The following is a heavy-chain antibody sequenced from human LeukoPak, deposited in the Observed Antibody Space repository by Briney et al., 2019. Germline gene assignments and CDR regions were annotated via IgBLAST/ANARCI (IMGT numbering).Heavy chain of an antibody. J-gene: IGHJ4*02. Sequence: PGGSLRLSCAASGFIFSDYWMHWVRQAPGKRLMWVSRINNDGRTTNYVDSVRGRFTISRDNAKNTLYLQMNSLRADDTAVYYCASLSGYDSYFSDFWGQGTLVTVSS. CDR3: ASLSGYDSYFSDF. CDR1: GFIFSDYW. D-gene: IGHD5-12*01. CDR2: INNDGRTT. V-gene: IGHV3-74*01.